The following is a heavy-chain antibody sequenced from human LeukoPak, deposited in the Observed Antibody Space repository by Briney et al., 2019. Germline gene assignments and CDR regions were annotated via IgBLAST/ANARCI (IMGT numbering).Heavy chain of an antibody. V-gene: IGHV3-23*01. Sequence: GGSLRLSCAASGFTFSSYAMSWVRQTPVKGLEWVSVISGSGGSTYYADSVKGRFTISRVNSKNTLYLQMSSLRAEDTAVYYCARDGGSSWYFDYWGQGTLVTVSS. J-gene: IGHJ4*02. D-gene: IGHD6-13*01. CDR3: ARDGGSSWYFDY. CDR1: GFTFSSYA. CDR2: ISGSGGST.